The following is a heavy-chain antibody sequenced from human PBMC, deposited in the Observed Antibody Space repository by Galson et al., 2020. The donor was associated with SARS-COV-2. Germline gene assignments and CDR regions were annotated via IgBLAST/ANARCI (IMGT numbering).Heavy chain of an antibody. Sequence: IVVGSGNTNYAQKFQERVTITRDMSTSTAYMELSSLRSEDTAVYYCAARGLLGEFPQWGQGTLVTVSS. D-gene: IGHD3-16*01. V-gene: IGHV1-58*01. CDR2: IVVGSGNT. CDR3: AARGLLGEFPQ. J-gene: IGHJ4*02.